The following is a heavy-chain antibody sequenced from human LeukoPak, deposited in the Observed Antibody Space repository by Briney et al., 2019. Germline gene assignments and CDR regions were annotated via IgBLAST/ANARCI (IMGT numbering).Heavy chain of an antibody. CDR2: IYYSGST. CDR3: ARGVGGF. V-gene: IGHV4-59*01. Sequence: PSETLSLTCTVSGGSISGYYWSWIRQPPGKGLEWIGYIYYSGSTNYNPSLKSRVTISVDTSKNQFSLKLSSVTAADTAVYYCARGVGGFWGQGTLVTVSS. J-gene: IGHJ4*02. CDR1: GGSISGYY.